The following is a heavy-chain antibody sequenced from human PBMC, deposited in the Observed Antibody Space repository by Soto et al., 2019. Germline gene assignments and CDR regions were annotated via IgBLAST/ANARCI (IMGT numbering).Heavy chain of an antibody. Sequence: PSETLSLTCAVSGYSISSGYYWGWIRQPPGKGLEWIGSIYHSGSTYYNPSLKSRVTISVDTSKNQFSLKLSSVTAADTAVYYCARRSAAGSLHYFDYWGQGTLVTV. CDR1: GYSISSGYY. CDR3: ARRSAAGSLHYFDY. J-gene: IGHJ4*02. CDR2: IYHSGST. D-gene: IGHD6-13*01. V-gene: IGHV4-38-2*01.